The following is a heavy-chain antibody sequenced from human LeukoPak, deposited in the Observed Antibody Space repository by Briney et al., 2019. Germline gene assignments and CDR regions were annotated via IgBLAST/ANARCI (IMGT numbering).Heavy chain of an antibody. J-gene: IGHJ6*02. CDR2: IRGSGDST. Sequence: PGGSLRLSCAASGFTFSSYAMSWVRQAPGTGLEWLSTIRGSGDSTYYADSVKGRFTISRDNAKNSLYLQMNSLRAEDTAVYSCAKSNGAYYYYGMDVWGQGTTVTVSS. D-gene: IGHD4-11*01. V-gene: IGHV3-23*01. CDR1: GFTFSSYA. CDR3: AKSNGAYYYYGMDV.